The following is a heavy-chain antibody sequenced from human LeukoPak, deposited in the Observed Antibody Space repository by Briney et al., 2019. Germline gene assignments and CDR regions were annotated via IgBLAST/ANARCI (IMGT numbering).Heavy chain of an antibody. J-gene: IGHJ4*02. V-gene: IGHV4-34*01. CDR1: GGSFSGYY. CDR2: INHSGST. Sequence: SETLSLTCAVYGGSFSGYYWSWIRQPPGKGLEWIGEINHSGSTNYNPSLKSRVTISVDTSKNQFSLKLSSVTAAGTAVYYCARDYQLLLGGRFDYWGQGTLVTVSS. CDR3: ARDYQLLLGGRFDY. D-gene: IGHD2-2*01.